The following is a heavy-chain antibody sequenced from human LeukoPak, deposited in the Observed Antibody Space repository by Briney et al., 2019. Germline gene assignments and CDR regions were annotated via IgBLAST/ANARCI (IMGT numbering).Heavy chain of an antibody. J-gene: IGHJ3*02. D-gene: IGHD6-13*01. CDR2: INHSGST. CDR3: ARPIAAAGDDAFDI. CDR1: GGSFSGYY. V-gene: IGHV4-34*01. Sequence: SETLSLTCAVYGGSFSGYYWSWIRQPPGKGLEWIGEINHSGSTNYNPSLKSRVTISVDTSKNQFSLKLSSVTAADTAVYYCARPIAAAGDDAFDIWGQGTMVTVSS.